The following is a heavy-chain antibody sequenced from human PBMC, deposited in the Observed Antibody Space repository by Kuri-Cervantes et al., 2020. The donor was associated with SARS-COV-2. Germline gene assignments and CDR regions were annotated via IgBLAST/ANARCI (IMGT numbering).Heavy chain of an antibody. V-gene: IGHV4-39*01. CDR1: SGSISRSYYY. Sequence: ESLKISCTVSSGSISRSYYYWDWIRQPPGGRLEWIGNIYYSGSTYYNPSLESRVTISLDTSKNQFSLKLSSVTAADTAVYYCARGTPPGGYSYGYTRKYYYYGMDVWGQGTTVTVSS. CDR3: ARGTPPGGYSYGYTRKYYYYGMDV. D-gene: IGHD5-18*01. CDR2: IYYSGST. J-gene: IGHJ6*02.